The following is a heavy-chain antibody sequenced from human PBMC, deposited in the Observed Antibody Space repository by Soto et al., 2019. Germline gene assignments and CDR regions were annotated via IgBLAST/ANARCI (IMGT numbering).Heavy chain of an antibody. Sequence: ASVKVSCKASVYTFTSYAMHWVRQAPGQRLEWMGWINAGNGNTKYSQKFQGRVTITRDTSASTAYMELSSLRSEDTAVYYCAAVPAATKSDAFDIWGQGTMVTVSS. CDR1: VYTFTSYA. CDR3: AAVPAATKSDAFDI. CDR2: INAGNGNT. J-gene: IGHJ3*02. V-gene: IGHV1-3*01. D-gene: IGHD2-2*01.